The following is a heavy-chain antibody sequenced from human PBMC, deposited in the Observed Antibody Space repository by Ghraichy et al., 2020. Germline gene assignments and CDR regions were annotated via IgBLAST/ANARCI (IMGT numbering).Heavy chain of an antibody. V-gene: IGHV3-66*01. CDR1: GFTVINNF. Sequence: LSLTCAASGFTVINNFMTWVRQAPGKGLEWVALIYSGGTTSYADSVKGRFTLSRDSSKNTVYIQMNSLRVDDTSVYYCARGGSSSEAGSWGQGTLVTVSS. CDR2: IYSGGTT. D-gene: IGHD6-25*01. J-gene: IGHJ5*02. CDR3: ARGGSSSEAGS.